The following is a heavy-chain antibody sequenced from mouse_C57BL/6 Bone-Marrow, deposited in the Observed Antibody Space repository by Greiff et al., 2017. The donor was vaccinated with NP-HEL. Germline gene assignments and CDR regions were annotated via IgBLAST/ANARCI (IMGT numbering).Heavy chain of an antibody. CDR2: IHPNSGST. D-gene: IGHD2-4*01. Sequence: VQLQQPGAELVKPGASVKLSCKASGYTFTSYWMHWVKQRPGQGLEWIGMIHPNSGSTNYNEKFKSKATLTVDKSSSTAYMQLSSLTSEDSAVYYCARGVIYYDYYFDYWGQGTTLTVSS. CDR3: ARGVIYYDYYFDY. CDR1: GYTFTSYW. J-gene: IGHJ2*01. V-gene: IGHV1-64*01.